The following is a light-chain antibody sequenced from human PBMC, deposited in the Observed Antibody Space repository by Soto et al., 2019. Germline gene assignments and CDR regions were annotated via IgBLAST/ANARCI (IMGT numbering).Light chain of an antibody. J-gene: IGKJ5*01. CDR3: QQSYSTPIN. CDR2: AAS. CDR1: QSISSY. Sequence: DIQMTQSPSSLSASVGDRVTITCRASQSISSYLNWYQQKPGKAPKLLIYAASSLQSGVPSRFSGRGSGTDFTLTISSLQPEDFATYYCQQSYSTPINVGQGTRLEIK. V-gene: IGKV1-39*01.